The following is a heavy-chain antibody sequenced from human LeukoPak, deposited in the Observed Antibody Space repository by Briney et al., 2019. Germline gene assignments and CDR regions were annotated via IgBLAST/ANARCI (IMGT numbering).Heavy chain of an antibody. Sequence: GGSLRLSCAVSGFTFSSYAMHWVRQAPGKGLEYVSTISSNGGSTYYADSVKGRFTISRDNSKNTLYLQMNSLRVEDTAVYYCAKDVLAYVNTAKDYWGQGTLVTVSS. CDR3: AKDVLAYVNTAKDY. CDR1: GFTFSSYA. D-gene: IGHD5-18*01. CDR2: ISSNGGST. J-gene: IGHJ4*02. V-gene: IGHV3-64*02.